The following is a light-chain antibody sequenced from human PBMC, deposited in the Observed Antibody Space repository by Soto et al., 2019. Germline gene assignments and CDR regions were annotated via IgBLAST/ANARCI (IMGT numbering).Light chain of an antibody. CDR1: QVIGNY. CDR3: QKYNSALIT. Sequence: DIQMTQSPSSLSASVGDRVTITCRASQVIGNYLAWYQQKPGKVPKLLIYGAYTLQSGVPSRFSGSGSGTDFTLTISSLQPEDVAIYYCQKYNSALITFGQGTRLEIK. J-gene: IGKJ5*01. V-gene: IGKV1-27*01. CDR2: GAY.